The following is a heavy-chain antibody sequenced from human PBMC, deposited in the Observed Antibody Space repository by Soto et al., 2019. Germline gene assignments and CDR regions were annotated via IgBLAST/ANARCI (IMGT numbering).Heavy chain of an antibody. CDR1: GFTFRSYG. CDR2: IWYDGRNK. D-gene: IGHD6-13*01. CDR3: ARERRYSSSWYFDY. V-gene: IGHV3-33*01. J-gene: IGHJ4*02. Sequence: GGSLRPSCAASGFTFRSYGMHWVRQAPGQGLEWVAVIWYDGRNKYYADSVKGRFTISRDNSKNTLYLQMNSLRAEEPAVYYCARERRYSSSWYFDYWGQGTLVTVSS.